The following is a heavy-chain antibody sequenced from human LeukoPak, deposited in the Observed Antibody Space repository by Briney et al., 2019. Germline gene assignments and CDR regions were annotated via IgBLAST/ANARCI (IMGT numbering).Heavy chain of an antibody. CDR3: AGQDIVATIRGNWFDP. CDR2: IYTSGST. Sequence: SETLSLTCTVSGGSISSYYWSWIRQPPGKGLEWIRYIYTSGSTNYNPSLKSRVTISVDTSKNQFSLKLSSVTAADTAVYYCAGQDIVATIRGNWFDPWGQGTLVTVSS. V-gene: IGHV4-4*09. D-gene: IGHD5-12*01. J-gene: IGHJ5*02. CDR1: GGSISSYY.